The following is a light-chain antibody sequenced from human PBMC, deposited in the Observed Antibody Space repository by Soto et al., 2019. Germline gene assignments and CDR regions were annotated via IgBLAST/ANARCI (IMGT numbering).Light chain of an antibody. CDR1: QSVSSY. V-gene: IGKV3-11*01. CDR3: QQRSNWPPA. Sequence: EIVLTQSPATLSLSPGERATLSCRASQSVSSYLAWYQQKPGQAPRLLIYGASNRATGIPTRFSGSGSGTDFTLTISSLEPEDFAVYYCQQRSNWPPAFGQGKRLEIK. CDR2: GAS. J-gene: IGKJ5*01.